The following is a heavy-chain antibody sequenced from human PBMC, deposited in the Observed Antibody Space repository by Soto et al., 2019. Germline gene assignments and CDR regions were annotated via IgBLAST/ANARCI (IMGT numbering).Heavy chain of an antibody. CDR2: IKQDGTDK. Sequence: GALRLSCAASGFTFSGYWMRSVRQAPGRGLEWVANIKQDGTDKYYVDSVKGRFTMSRDNAKNSLYLQMNSLRAEDTAVYYCARGRSNDYFDYWGQGTLVTVSS. J-gene: IGHJ4*02. V-gene: IGHV3-7*04. D-gene: IGHD2-15*01. CDR3: ARGRSNDYFDY. CDR1: GFTFSGYW.